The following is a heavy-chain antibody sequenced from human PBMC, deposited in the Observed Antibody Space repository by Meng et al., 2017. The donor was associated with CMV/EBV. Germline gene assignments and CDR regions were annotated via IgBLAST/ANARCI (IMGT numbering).Heavy chain of an antibody. D-gene: IGHD2-2*01. CDR3: ARARVPAAIGAINWFDP. J-gene: IGHJ5*02. V-gene: IGHV3-74*01. Sequence: GESLKISCAASGFTFSSYEMNWVRQAPGKGLVWVSRINSDGSSTSYADSVKGRFTISRDNAKNSLYLQMNSLRAEDTAVYYCARARVPAAIGAINWFDPWGQGTLVTVSS. CDR1: GFTFSSYE. CDR2: INSDGSST.